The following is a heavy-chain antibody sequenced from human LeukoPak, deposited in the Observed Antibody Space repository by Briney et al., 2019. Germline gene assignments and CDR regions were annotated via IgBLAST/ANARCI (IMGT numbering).Heavy chain of an antibody. CDR3: ARASYSYDINGWVPFDY. CDR1: GNPISSGDNY. Sequence: PSETLSLTCTVSGNPISSGDNYWSWIRQPAGKGLEWIVRIYTSGSTNYNPSLKSRVTISGDTSKNQFSLRLSSVTAADTAVYYCARASYSYDINGWVPFDYWGQGTLVTVSS. CDR2: IYTSGST. V-gene: IGHV4-61*02. D-gene: IGHD3-22*01. J-gene: IGHJ4*02.